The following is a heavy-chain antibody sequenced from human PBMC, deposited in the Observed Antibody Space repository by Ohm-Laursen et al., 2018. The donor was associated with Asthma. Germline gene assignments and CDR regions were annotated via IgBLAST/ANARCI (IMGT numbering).Heavy chain of an antibody. CDR1: GLTFSSYW. CDR2: IKEDGSEE. Sequence: SLRLSCSASGLTFSSYWMTWVRQAPGNGPEGVAHIKEDGSEESYLASVKGRFTTSRDNAKNSLYLQMNSLRAEDTAVYYCARFGRDYRSHGMDVWGQGTTVTVSS. V-gene: IGHV3-7*03. D-gene: IGHD4-11*01. CDR3: ARFGRDYRSHGMDV. J-gene: IGHJ6*02.